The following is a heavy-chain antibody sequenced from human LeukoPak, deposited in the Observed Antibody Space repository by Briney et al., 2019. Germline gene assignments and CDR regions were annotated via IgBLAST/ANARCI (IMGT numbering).Heavy chain of an antibody. V-gene: IGHV3-33*01. CDR1: GFTFSSYG. CDR2: IWYDGSNK. Sequence: SGGSLRLSCAASGFTFSSYGMHWVRQAPGKGLEWVAAIWYDGSNKYYADSVKGRFTISRDNSKNTLYLQMNSLRAEDTAVYYCARDPGAVAGIYYFDYWGQGTVVTVSS. CDR3: ARDPGAVAGIYYFDY. J-gene: IGHJ4*02. D-gene: IGHD6-19*01.